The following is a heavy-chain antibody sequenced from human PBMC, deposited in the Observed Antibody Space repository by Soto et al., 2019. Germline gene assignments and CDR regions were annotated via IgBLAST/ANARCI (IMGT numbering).Heavy chain of an antibody. J-gene: IGHJ4*02. CDR3: GRGYSSGWYYFDY. D-gene: IGHD6-19*01. CDR2: INHSGST. Sequence: SETLSLTCAVYGGSFSGYYWSWIRPPPGKGLEWIGEINHSGSTNYNPSLKSRVTISVDTSKNQFSLKLSSVTAADTAVYYCGRGYSSGWYYFDYWGQGTLVTVSS. CDR1: GGSFSGYY. V-gene: IGHV4-34*01.